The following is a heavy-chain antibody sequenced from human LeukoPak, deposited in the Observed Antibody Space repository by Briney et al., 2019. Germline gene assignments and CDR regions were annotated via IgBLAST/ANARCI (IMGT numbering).Heavy chain of an antibody. Sequence: ASVKVSCKASGYTFTSYGVSWVRQAPGQGLKWMGWISAYNGNTNYAQKLQGRGTMTTDTSTSTAYMELRSLRSDDTAVYYCARGDYGSGSYRYFDYWGQGTLVTVSS. D-gene: IGHD3-10*01. CDR3: ARGDYGSGSYRYFDY. V-gene: IGHV1-18*01. CDR2: ISAYNGNT. CDR1: GYTFTSYG. J-gene: IGHJ4*02.